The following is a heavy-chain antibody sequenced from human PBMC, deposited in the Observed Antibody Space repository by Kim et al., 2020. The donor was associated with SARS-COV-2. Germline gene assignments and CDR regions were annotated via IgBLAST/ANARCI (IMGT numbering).Heavy chain of an antibody. CDR3: ARDRNPRNYYGSGSDAFDI. CDR1: GYTFTSYA. CDR2: INAGNGNT. D-gene: IGHD3-10*01. J-gene: IGHJ3*02. Sequence: ASVKVSCKASGYTFTSYAMHWVRQAPGQRLEWMGWINAGNGNTKYSQKFQGRVTITRDTSASTAYMELSSLRSEDTAVYYCARDRNPRNYYGSGSDAFDIWGQGTMVTVSS. V-gene: IGHV1-3*01.